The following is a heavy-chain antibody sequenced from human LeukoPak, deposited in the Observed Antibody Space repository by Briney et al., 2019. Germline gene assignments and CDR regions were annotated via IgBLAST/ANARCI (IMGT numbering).Heavy chain of an antibody. Sequence: PGGSLRLSRTAYGFTFSNYCMHWVRQAPGKGLVWVSRVNSDGSNRSYADSVKGRFTISRDNAKNTLFLQMNSLRAEDTAVYYCAGGINGAMAPLDYWGQGTLVTVSS. V-gene: IGHV3-74*01. CDR3: AGGINGAMAPLDY. CDR2: VNSDGSNR. CDR1: GFTFSNYC. D-gene: IGHD4/OR15-4a*01. J-gene: IGHJ4*02.